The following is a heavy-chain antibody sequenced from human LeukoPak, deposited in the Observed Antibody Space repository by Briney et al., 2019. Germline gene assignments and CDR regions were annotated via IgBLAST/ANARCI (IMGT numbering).Heavy chain of an antibody. CDR2: ISYDGSNK. CDR3: AKDQVVRGVISKFDY. V-gene: IGHV3-30*04. D-gene: IGHD3-10*01. CDR1: GFTFSSYA. J-gene: IGHJ4*02. Sequence: GGSLRLSCAASGFTFSSYAMHWVRQAPGKGLEWVAVISYDGSNKYYADSVKGRFTISRDNSKNTLYLQMNSLRAEDTAVYYCAKDQVVRGVISKFDYWGQGTLVTVSS.